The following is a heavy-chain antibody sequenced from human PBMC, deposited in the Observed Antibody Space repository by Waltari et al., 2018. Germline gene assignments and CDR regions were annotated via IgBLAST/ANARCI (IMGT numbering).Heavy chain of an antibody. CDR3: ARDFDSDY. V-gene: IGHV3-30-3*01. CDR1: GFHFCSYA. Sequence: VQLVESGGGVVQPGRSLRLSCAASGFHFCSYAMHWVRQAPGKGLEWVAVISYDGSNKYYADSVKGRFTISRDNSKNTLYLQMNSLRAEDTAVYYCARDFDSDYWGQGTLVTVSS. D-gene: IGHD3-9*01. J-gene: IGHJ4*02. CDR2: ISYDGSNK.